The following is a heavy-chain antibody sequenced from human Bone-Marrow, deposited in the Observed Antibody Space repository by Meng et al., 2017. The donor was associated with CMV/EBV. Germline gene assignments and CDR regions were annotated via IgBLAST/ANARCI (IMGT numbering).Heavy chain of an antibody. V-gene: IGHV4-39*07. J-gene: IGHJ4*02. Sequence: GSLRLSCTVSGVSISTKSYYWGWIRQPPGKGLEWIGSIYYSGSTYYNPSLKSRVIISVDTSKNQFSLKLSSVTAADTATYYCARTGSRYYDFWSGYSHFDYWGQGTLVTVSS. CDR1: GVSISTKSYY. CDR3: ARTGSRYYDFWSGYSHFDY. CDR2: IYYSGST. D-gene: IGHD3-3*01.